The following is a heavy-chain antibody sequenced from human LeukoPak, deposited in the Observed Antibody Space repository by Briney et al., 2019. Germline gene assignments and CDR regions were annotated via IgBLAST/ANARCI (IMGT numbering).Heavy chain of an antibody. J-gene: IGHJ3*02. CDR1: GYTFTSYD. V-gene: IGHV1-8*01. CDR2: MNPNSGNT. D-gene: IGHD3-10*01. Sequence: ASVKVSCKASGYTFTSYDINWVRQATGQGLEWMGWMNPNSGNTGYAQKFQGRVTITRNTSISTAYMELSSLRSEDTAVYYCFTMVRGILAFDIWGQGTMVTVSS. CDR3: FTMVRGILAFDI.